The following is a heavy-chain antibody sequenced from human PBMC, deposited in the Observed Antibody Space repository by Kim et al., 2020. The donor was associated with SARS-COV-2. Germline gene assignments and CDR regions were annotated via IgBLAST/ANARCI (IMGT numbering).Heavy chain of an antibody. CDR3: ATSHWWPLRWGLRWGAFDI. V-gene: IGHV3-53*01. Sequence: GGSLRLSCAASGFTVSSYYMSWVRQAPGKGLEWVSAIYSGGSTYYADSVKGRFTISRDNSKNTQYLQMNSLRAEDTAVYYCATSHWWPLRWGLRWGAFDIWGQGTMVTVSS. CDR1: GFTVSSYY. D-gene: IGHD2-8*02. CDR2: IYSGGST. J-gene: IGHJ3*02.